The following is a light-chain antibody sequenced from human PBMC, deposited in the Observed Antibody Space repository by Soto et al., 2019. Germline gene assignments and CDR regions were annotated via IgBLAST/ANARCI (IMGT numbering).Light chain of an antibody. V-gene: IGKV3-11*01. CDR3: QQSYSTPGFT. J-gene: IGKJ3*01. CDR2: DAS. CDR1: QSVSSY. Sequence: EIVLTQSPATLSLSPGERATLSCRASQSVSSYLAWYQQKPGQAPRLLIYDASNRATGIPARFSGSGSGTDFTLTISSLEPEDFATYYCQQSYSTPGFTFGPGTKVDIK.